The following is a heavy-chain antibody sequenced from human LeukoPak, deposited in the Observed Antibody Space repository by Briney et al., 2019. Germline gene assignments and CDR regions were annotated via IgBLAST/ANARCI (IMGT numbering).Heavy chain of an antibody. Sequence: PGGSLRLSCAASGFTFSDYYMSWIRQAPGKGLEWVSYIRSSGSTIYYADSVKGRFTISRDNAKNSLYLQMNSLRAEDTAVYYCARDRGGDFRKYNWFDPWGQGTLVTVSS. CDR2: IRSSGSTI. D-gene: IGHD2-21*02. CDR1: GFTFSDYY. CDR3: ARDRGGDFRKYNWFDP. J-gene: IGHJ5*02. V-gene: IGHV3-11*01.